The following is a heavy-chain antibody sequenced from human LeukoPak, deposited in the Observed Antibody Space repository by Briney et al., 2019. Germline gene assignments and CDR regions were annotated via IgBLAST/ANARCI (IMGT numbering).Heavy chain of an antibody. CDR3: ARREFGPSIDY. CDR2: INHSGST. J-gene: IGHJ4*02. V-gene: IGHV4-38-2*02. D-gene: IGHD2/OR15-2a*01. CDR1: GYSISSGYY. Sequence: ASETLSLTCTVSGYSISSGYYWGWIRQPPGKGLEWIGEINHSGSTNYNPSLKSRVTISVDTSKNQFSLKLSSVTAADTAVYYCARREFGPSIDYWGQGTLVTVSS.